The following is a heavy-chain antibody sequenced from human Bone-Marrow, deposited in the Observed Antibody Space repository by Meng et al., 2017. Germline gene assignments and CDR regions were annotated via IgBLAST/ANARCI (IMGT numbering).Heavy chain of an antibody. CDR3: ARGPTTMAHDFDY. V-gene: IGHV4-34*01. CDR1: GWSFSDSY. J-gene: IGHJ4*02. CDR2: INHSGST. Sequence: QVHLHQLCAGLFKPSETLSLTCFVSGWSFSDSYLSWIRQPPGKGLEWIGEINHSGSTHYTPSLESRATISVDTSQNNLSLKLSSVTAADSAVYYCARGPTTMAHDFDYWGQGTLVTVSS. D-gene: IGHD4-11*01.